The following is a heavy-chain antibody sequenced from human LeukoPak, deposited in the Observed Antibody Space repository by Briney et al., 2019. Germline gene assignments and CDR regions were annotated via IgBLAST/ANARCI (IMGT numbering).Heavy chain of an antibody. CDR1: GGTFSSYA. D-gene: IGHD3-10*01. CDR2: IIPIFGTA. V-gene: IGHV1-69*05. CDR3: ARDRGYYGSGVFDY. J-gene: IGHJ4*02. Sequence: SVEVSCKASGGTFSSYAISWVRQAPGQGLEWMGGIIPIFGTANYAQKFQGRVTITTDESTSTAYMELSSLRSEDTAVYYCARDRGYYGSGVFDYWGQGTLVTVSS.